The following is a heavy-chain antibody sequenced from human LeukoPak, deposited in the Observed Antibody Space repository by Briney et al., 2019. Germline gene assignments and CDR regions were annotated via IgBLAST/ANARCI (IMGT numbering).Heavy chain of an antibody. CDR2: IWYDGSNK. J-gene: IGHJ3*02. V-gene: IGHV3-33*01. CDR1: GFTFSSYG. CDR3: ARDLGSGWRRGAFDI. D-gene: IGHD6-19*01. Sequence: PGGSLRLSCAASGFTFSSYGMHWVRQAPGKGLEWVAVIWYDGSNKYYADSVKGRFTISRDNAKNSLYLQMNSLRAEDTAVYYCARDLGSGWRRGAFDIWGQGTMVTVSS.